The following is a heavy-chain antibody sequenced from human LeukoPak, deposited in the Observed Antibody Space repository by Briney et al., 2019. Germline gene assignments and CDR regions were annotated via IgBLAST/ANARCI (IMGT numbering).Heavy chain of an antibody. Sequence: PSETLSLTCAVYGGSFSGYYWSWIRQPPGKGLEWIGEINHSGSTNYNPSLKRRVTISVDTSKKQFSLKLSSVTAADTAVYYCARGLVVARHDAFDIWGQGTMVTVSS. V-gene: IGHV4-34*01. CDR1: GGSFSGYY. J-gene: IGHJ3*02. CDR3: ARGLVVARHDAFDI. CDR2: INHSGST. D-gene: IGHD2-21*01.